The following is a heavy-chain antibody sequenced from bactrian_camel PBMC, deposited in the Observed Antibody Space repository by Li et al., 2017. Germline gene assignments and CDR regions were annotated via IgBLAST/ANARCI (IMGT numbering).Heavy chain of an antibody. CDR1: GATFMTNC. CDR2: TYSGGLST. J-gene: IGHJ4*01. CDR3: AAGLKVLGTAACKWRY. Sequence: QLVESGGGSVQAGGSLRLSCAASGATFMTNCMGWLRRAPGKEREGVAATYSGGLSTYYNDSVKGRFTISRDNAKNTVSLQMNSLKPEDTAMYYCAAGLKVLGTAACKWRYWGQGTQVTVS. D-gene: IGHD1*01. V-gene: IGHV3S25*01.